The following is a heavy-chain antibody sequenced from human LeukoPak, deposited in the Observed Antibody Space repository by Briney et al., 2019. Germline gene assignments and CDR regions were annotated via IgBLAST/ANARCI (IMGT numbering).Heavy chain of an antibody. J-gene: IGHJ4*02. CDR1: GFTFVDHA. D-gene: IGHD2-2*02. CDR2: ISGSGSTI. Sequence: GRSLRLSCAASGFTFVDHAMHWVRQAPGKGLEWVSYISGSGSTIYYADSVEGRFTISRDNAKNSLYLQMNSLRAEDTAVYYCARASEDIVVVPAAIYFDYWGQGTLVTVSS. CDR3: ARASEDIVVVPAAIYFDY. V-gene: IGHV3-48*03.